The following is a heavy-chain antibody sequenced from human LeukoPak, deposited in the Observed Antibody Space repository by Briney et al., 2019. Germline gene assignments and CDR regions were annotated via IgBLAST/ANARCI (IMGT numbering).Heavy chain of an antibody. D-gene: IGHD2-21*01. J-gene: IGHJ2*01. CDR3: AREANSPTARYWYFDL. Sequence: PSETLSLTCTVSGGSVSSYYWSWMRQSPGKGLEWIGYVYYSGSTNSHPALKSRVTISLDTSENQFSLKLSSVTAADTAVYYCAREANSPTARYWYFDLWGRGTQVTVSS. CDR2: VYYSGST. V-gene: IGHV4-59*02. CDR1: GGSVSSYY.